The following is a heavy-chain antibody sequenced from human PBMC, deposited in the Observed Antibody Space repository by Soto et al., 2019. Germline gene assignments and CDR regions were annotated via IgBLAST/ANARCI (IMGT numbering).Heavy chain of an antibody. CDR1: GGSISSYY. CDR3: AAPPRY. CDR2: IYNSGNT. J-gene: IGHJ4*02. V-gene: IGHV4-59*01. D-gene: IGHD6-6*01. Sequence: SETLSLTCTVSGGSISSYYWNWIRQPPGKGLEWNGYIYNSGNTNYNPSLRSRVTISVDTSKNQFSLKLTSVTAADTAVYYCAAPPRYWGQGTLVTVSS.